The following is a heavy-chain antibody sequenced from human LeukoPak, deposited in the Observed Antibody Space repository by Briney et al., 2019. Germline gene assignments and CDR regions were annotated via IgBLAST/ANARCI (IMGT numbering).Heavy chain of an antibody. CDR1: GGSISSSSYY. D-gene: IGHD4-11*01. CDR2: IYYSGST. J-gene: IGHJ5*02. CDR3: ARVDGNSNYGFWFDP. V-gene: IGHV4-39*07. Sequence: SETLSLTCTASGGSISSSSYYWGWIRQPPGKGLEWIGSIYYSGSTYYNPSLKSRVTISVDTSKNQFSLKLSSVTAADTAVYYCARVDGNSNYGFWFDPWGQGTLVTVSS.